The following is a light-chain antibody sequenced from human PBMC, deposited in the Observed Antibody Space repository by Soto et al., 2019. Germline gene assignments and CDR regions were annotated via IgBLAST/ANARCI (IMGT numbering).Light chain of an antibody. J-gene: IGKJ1*01. CDR3: HQRQSWPRT. V-gene: IGKV3-11*01. Sequence: EIVLTQSPATLSSGPGATATVSCMPGQYVGSRLAWYQHKPGQAPRLLIYYMSKRATGIPARFSGSGSGTDFTLTISSLAPDDFAIYYCHQRQSWPRTFGQGNKGDNK. CDR1: QYVGSR. CDR2: YMS.